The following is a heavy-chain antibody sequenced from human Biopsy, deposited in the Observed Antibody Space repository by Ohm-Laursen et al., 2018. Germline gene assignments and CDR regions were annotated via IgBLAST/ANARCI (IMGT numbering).Heavy chain of an antibody. D-gene: IGHD3-9*01. CDR2: NIPILGTG. Sequence: ESSVKVSCKASGYTFTDLSIHWVRQAPGQGLEWLGGNIPILGTGNYAQKFQDRVTVAADTSTSTATMELRSLRSDDTAVYYCATKLTGYFHHWGQGTLVIVSS. CDR3: ATKLTGYFHH. J-gene: IGHJ1*01. CDR1: GYTFTDLS. V-gene: IGHV1-69*06.